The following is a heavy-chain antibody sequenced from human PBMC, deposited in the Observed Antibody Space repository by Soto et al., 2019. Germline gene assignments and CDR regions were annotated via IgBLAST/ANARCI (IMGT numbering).Heavy chain of an antibody. D-gene: IGHD1-20*01. J-gene: IGHJ4*02. V-gene: IGHV3-74*01. CDR1: GFTFSNFW. CDR3: VRGSYDWKGIDY. Sequence: EVQLVESGGGLIQPGGSLRLSCAASGFTFSNFWMYWVRQAPGKGLLWVSRIRGDGRSTDYEDSVKGRFTISRDNTNNMLHLQMNSLRAEDTAVYHCVRGSYDWKGIDYWGQGTQVTVSS. CDR2: IRGDGRST.